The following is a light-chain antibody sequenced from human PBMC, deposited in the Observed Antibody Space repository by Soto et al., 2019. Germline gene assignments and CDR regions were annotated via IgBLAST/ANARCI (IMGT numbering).Light chain of an antibody. V-gene: IGKV1-33*01. CDR2: DAS. CDR1: QDITNH. CDR3: QQLNDYPVT. Sequence: DIQMTQSPSSLSASVGDTVTITCQASQDITNHLNWYQQKPGKAPNLLIYDASHLETGVPSRFSGSGSGTDFTLSISSLQPEDFATYYCQQLNDYPVTFGQGTKVDIK. J-gene: IGKJ1*01.